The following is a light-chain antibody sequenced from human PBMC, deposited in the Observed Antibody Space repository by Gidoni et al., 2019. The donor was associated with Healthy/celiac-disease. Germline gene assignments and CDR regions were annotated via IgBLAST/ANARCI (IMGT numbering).Light chain of an antibody. V-gene: IGKV1-39*01. CDR1: QSISSY. CDR2: AAS. J-gene: IGKJ2*02. Sequence: DIQMTKSPSSLSASVGDRVTITCRASQSISSYLHWYQQKPGKAPKLLIYAASSLQSGVPSRFSGSGSGTDFTLTISSLQPEDFATYYCQQSYSTPRTFGQGTKLEIK. CDR3: QQSYSTPRT.